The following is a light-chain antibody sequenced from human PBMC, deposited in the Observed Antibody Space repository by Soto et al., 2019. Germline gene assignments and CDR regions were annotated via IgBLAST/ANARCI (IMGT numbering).Light chain of an antibody. CDR2: EVS. J-gene: IGLJ1*01. CDR3: SSYTSDNRDYG. Sequence: QSVPTQPASVSGSPGQSITISCTGTSGDVGAYTSVSWYQQHPGKASKLIIYEVSNPPPGISTRFSGSKSASTASLTISGLQAEDEAHYYCSSYTSDNRDYGFGTGTKVTVL. CDR1: SGDVGAYTS. V-gene: IGLV2-14*01.